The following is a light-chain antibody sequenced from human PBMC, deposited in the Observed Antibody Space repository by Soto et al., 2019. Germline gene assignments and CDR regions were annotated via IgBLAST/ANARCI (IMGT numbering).Light chain of an antibody. J-gene: IGKJ2*01. CDR1: QPINND. V-gene: IGKV1-33*01. CDR3: QQYDNVPT. Sequence: IQMPKPQSPLLASVEDRVTITSQASQPINNDLTWYHQKPGQPPKLLIYSESILETGVPSRFSGIGSGKHFTFTISSLQPEDIATYYCQQYDNVPTFGQGTKLEMK. CDR2: SES.